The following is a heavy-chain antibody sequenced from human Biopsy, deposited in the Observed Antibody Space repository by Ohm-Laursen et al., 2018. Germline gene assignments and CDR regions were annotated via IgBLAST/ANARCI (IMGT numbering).Heavy chain of an antibody. D-gene: IGHD6-13*01. CDR3: AREPRIAAVAYFDP. CDR1: GGSISNYY. J-gene: IGHJ5*02. V-gene: IGHV4-4*07. Sequence: SETLSLTCDVSGGSISNYYWSWIRQPAGKGLEWIGRIYSSGSTNYNPSLKSRVTMSVDTSKNQFSLILSSMTAADTAVYYCAREPRIAAVAYFDPWGQGALVTVSS. CDR2: IYSSGST.